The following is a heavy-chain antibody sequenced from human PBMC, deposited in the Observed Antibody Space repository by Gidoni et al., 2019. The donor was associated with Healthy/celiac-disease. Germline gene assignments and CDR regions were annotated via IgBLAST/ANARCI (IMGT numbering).Heavy chain of an antibody. V-gene: IGHV1-69*01. CDR2: IIPIFGTA. CDR1: GGTFSSYA. D-gene: IGHD2-2*01. CDR3: ASSGDQLLDWYFDL. Sequence: QLVQSGAEVKKPGSSVKVSCKASGGTFSSYAISWVRQAPGHGLEWMGGIIPIFGTANYAQKFQGRVTITADESTSTAYMELSSLRSEDTAVYYCASSGDQLLDWYFDLWGRGTLVTVSS. J-gene: IGHJ2*01.